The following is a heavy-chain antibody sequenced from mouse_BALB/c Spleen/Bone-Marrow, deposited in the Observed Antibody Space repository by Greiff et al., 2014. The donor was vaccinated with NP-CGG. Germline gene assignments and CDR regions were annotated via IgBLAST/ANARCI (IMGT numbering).Heavy chain of an antibody. CDR2: INPDSSTI. D-gene: IGHD2-1*01. V-gene: IGHV4-1*02. CDR1: GFDFSRYW. CDR3: ARLGNYGWFAY. Sequence: EVKLVESGGGLVQPGGSLKLSCAASGFDFSRYWMSWVRQAPGKGLEWIGEINPDSSTINYTPSLKDKFIISRDNAKNTLYLQMSKVGSEDTALYYCARLGNYGWFAYWGQGTLVTVSA. J-gene: IGHJ3*01.